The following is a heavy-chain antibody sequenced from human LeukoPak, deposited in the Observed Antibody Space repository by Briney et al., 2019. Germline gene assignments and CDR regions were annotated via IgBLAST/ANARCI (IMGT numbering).Heavy chain of an antibody. D-gene: IGHD1-20*01. CDR3: AREWDNWNDRGFDY. V-gene: IGHV4-59*01. CDR1: GGSISSYY. CDR2: IYYRGST. J-gene: IGHJ4*02. Sequence: PSETLSLTCTVSGGSISSYYWSWIRQPPGKGLEWIGYIYYRGSTNYNPSLKSRVTISVDTSKNQFSLKLSSVTTADTAVYYCAREWDNWNDRGFDYWGQGTLVTVSS.